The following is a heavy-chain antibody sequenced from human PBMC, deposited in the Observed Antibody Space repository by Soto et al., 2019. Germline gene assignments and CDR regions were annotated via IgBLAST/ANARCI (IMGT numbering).Heavy chain of an antibody. CDR1: GFTFDDYA. Sequence: EVQLVESGGTLVEPGRSLRLSCAASGFTFDDYAMHWVRQAPGTGLEWVASISWNSGRIGDADSVKGRFTISRDNAKNSLSLQMNSLRPEDTALYYCVIDKWYNNTWYLDYWGQGTLVTVSS. CDR3: VIDKWYNNTWYLDY. CDR2: ISWNSGRI. D-gene: IGHD6-13*01. V-gene: IGHV3-9*01. J-gene: IGHJ4*02.